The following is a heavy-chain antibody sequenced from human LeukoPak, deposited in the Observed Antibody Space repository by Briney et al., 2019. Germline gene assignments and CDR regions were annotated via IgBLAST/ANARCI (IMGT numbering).Heavy chain of an antibody. V-gene: IGHV1-8*03. CDR2: MNPNSGNT. CDR3: ARGDSSSWYFDYYYYYMDV. CDR1: GYTFTSYD. Sequence: ASVKVSCKASGYTFTSYDINWVRQATGQGLEWMGWMNPNSGNTGYAQKFQGRVTITRNTSISTAYMELSSLRSEDTAVNYCARGDSSSWYFDYYYYYMDVWGKGTTVTVSS. J-gene: IGHJ6*03. D-gene: IGHD6-13*01.